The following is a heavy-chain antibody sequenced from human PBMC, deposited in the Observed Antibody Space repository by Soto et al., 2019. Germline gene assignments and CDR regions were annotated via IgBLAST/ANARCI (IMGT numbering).Heavy chain of an antibody. CDR3: ARQGYGSGPNWLDS. V-gene: IGHV4-38-2*01. Sequence: TSETLSLTCAVSDYSISNGYYWGWIRQPPGKGLEWIGSIYYSGNTYYNPSLKSRVTISVDTSKNQFSLKLNSVTAADTAVYYSARQGYGSGPNWLDSWGQGTLVTVSS. D-gene: IGHD3-10*01. J-gene: IGHJ5*01. CDR2: IYYSGNT. CDR1: DYSISNGYY.